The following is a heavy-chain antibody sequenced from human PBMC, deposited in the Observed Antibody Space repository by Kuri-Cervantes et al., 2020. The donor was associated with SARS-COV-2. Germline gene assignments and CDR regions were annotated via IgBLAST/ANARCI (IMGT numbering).Heavy chain of an antibody. Sequence: LRLSCTVSGGSISSGDYYWSWIRQPPGKGLEWIGYIYYSGSTYYNPSLKSRVTISVDTSKNQFSLKLSSVTAADTAVYYCARGMVYAIFDYWGQGTLTVSS. CDR1: GGSISSGDYY. CDR3: ARGMVYAIFDY. D-gene: IGHD2-8*01. J-gene: IGHJ4*02. V-gene: IGHV4-30-4*01. CDR2: IYYSGST.